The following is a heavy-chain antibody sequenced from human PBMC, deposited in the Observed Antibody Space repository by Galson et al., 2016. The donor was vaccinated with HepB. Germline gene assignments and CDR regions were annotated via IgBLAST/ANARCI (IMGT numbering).Heavy chain of an antibody. CDR3: AKDLLSDYVWGSYRFQD. Sequence: SLRLSCAVSGFSFSTYAMSWVRQAPGKGLVWVATIGGSGENTYYADSVKGRFTISRDNSMNTLYRQMNSLRAEDTAVYYCAKDLLSDYVWGSYRFQDWGQGAPVTVAS. V-gene: IGHV3-23*01. D-gene: IGHD3-16*02. CDR1: GFSFSTYA. J-gene: IGHJ4*02. CDR2: IGGSGENT.